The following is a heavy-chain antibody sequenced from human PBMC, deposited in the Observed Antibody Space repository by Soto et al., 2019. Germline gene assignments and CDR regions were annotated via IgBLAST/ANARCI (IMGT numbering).Heavy chain of an antibody. D-gene: IGHD2-15*01. J-gene: IGHJ5*02. Sequence: QVQLVQSGAEVKRPGASVKISCKASGYTFTKYAIHWVRQAPGQRLEWMGWINAGNGNTKYSQKFQGRVTFTRDTSATTAHMELSALRSEDTAVYYCARGEGYCSGGTCFRWFDPWGQGSLVTVSS. V-gene: IGHV1-3*01. CDR3: ARGEGYCSGGTCFRWFDP. CDR1: GYTFTKYA. CDR2: INAGNGNT.